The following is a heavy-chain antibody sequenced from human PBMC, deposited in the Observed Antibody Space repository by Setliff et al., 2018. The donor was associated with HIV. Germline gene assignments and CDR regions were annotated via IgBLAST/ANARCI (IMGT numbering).Heavy chain of an antibody. J-gene: IGHJ3*02. V-gene: IGHV4-39*01. Sequence: PSKTLSLTCTVSVSGGSISSNSYYWGWIRQPPGKGLEWIGNIYSSGSTYYNPSLKSRVTISVDTSKDQFTLKLSSVTAADTAVYFCATTARGTGGGVAFDIWGQGTMVTVSS. CDR2: IYSSGST. D-gene: IGHD2-15*01. CDR1: GGSISSNSYY. CDR3: ATTARGTGGGVAFDI.